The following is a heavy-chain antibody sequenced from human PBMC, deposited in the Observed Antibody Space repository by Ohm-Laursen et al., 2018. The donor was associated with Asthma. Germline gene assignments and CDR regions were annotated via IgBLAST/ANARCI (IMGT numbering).Heavy chain of an antibody. CDR3: ASSKGYGDYQSLDY. Sequence: ASVKVSCKVSGHTFTSYTMQWVRQAPGQGLEWMGWFNSGTGDITYSHKFQGRVTITADTSASTTFMELPSLTSEDTAVYYCASSKGYGDYQSLDYWGQGTLVTVSS. CDR2: FNSGTGDI. D-gene: IGHD4-17*01. V-gene: IGHV1-3*01. CDR1: GHTFTSYT. J-gene: IGHJ4*02.